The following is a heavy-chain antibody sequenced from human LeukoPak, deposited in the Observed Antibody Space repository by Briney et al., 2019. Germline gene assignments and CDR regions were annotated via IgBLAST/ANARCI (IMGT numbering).Heavy chain of an antibody. D-gene: IGHD6-19*01. CDR3: AREPTNTSGWHAYFDY. CDR1: GYTFNNHG. J-gene: IGHJ4*02. Sequence: ASVKVSCKTSGYTFNNHGISEVRQAPGQGLEWMGWISAYNGDTHFAQKFQGRVTMTTDTSTSTAYMELRSLRSDDTDVYYCAREPTNTSGWHAYFDYWGQGTLVTVSS. V-gene: IGHV1-18*01. CDR2: ISAYNGDT.